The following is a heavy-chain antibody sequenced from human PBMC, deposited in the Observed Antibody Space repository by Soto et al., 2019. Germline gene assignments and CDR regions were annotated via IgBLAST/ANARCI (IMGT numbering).Heavy chain of an antibody. CDR3: ARDNSPTYSSSWYRGSGTEPHDY. CDR2: ISSSSSTI. Sequence: GGSLRLSCAASGLTFSSYSMNWVRQAPGKGLEWVSYISSSSSTIYYADSVKGRFTISRDNAKNSLYLQMNSLRAEDTAVYYCARDNSPTYSSSWYRGSGTEPHDYWGQGTLVTVSS. CDR1: GLTFSSYS. J-gene: IGHJ4*02. V-gene: IGHV3-48*01. D-gene: IGHD6-13*01.